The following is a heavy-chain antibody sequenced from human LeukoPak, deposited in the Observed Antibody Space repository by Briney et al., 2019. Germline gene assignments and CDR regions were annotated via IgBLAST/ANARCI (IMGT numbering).Heavy chain of an antibody. D-gene: IGHD6-19*01. J-gene: IGHJ4*02. CDR3: ARVSWGEHSSGHTD. CDR1: GYTFTSYG. V-gene: IGHV1-18*01. Sequence: ASVRVSCKASGYTFTSYGISWVRQAPGQGLEWMGWISAYNGNTNYAQKLQGRVTMTTDTSTSTAYMELRSLGSDDTAVYYCARVSWGEHSSGHTDWGQGTLVTVSS. CDR2: ISAYNGNT.